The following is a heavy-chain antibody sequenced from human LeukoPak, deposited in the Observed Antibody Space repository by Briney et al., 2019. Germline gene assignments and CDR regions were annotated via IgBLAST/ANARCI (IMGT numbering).Heavy chain of an antibody. CDR3: ARGPYSSSSWYYYGMDV. V-gene: IGHV3-33*01. CDR2: IWYDGSNK. J-gene: IGHJ6*04. CDR1: GFTFSSYG. Sequence: QPGRPLRLSCAACGFTFSSYGMHWVRQAPGKGGEWVAVIWYDGSNKYYADSVKGRFTISRDNSKNTLYLQMNSLRAEDTAVYYCARGPYSSSSWYYYGMDVWGKGTTVTVSS. D-gene: IGHD6-13*01.